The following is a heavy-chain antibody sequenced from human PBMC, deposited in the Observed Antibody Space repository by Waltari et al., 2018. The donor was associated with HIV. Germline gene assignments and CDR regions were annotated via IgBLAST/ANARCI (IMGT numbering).Heavy chain of an antibody. CDR2: INPNSGGT. D-gene: IGHD3-22*01. Sequence: HVQLVRSGAEVKKPGALVKVSCKASGYTFTGYYMHWVRQAPGQGLEWMGWINPNSGGTNYAQKFQGRVTMTRDTSISTAYMELSRLRSDDTAVYYCASIVEMAAGAFDIWGQGTMVTVSS. V-gene: IGHV1-2*02. CDR3: ASIVEMAAGAFDI. J-gene: IGHJ3*02. CDR1: GYTFTGYY.